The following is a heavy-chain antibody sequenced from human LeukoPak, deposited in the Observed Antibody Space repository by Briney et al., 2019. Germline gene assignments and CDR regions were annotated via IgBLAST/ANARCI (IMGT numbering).Heavy chain of an antibody. CDR3: ATMLHRCSSTSCYSINNWFDP. CDR2: IYFSGST. Sequence: SETLSLTCTVSGGSISSSSYYWGWIRQPPGKGLEWIGSIYFSGSTYYNPSLKSRVTISVATSKNQFSLRLNSVTAADTAVYYCATMLHRCSSTSCYSINNWFDPWGQGTLVTVSS. D-gene: IGHD2-2*02. V-gene: IGHV4-39*01. CDR1: GGSISSSSYY. J-gene: IGHJ5*02.